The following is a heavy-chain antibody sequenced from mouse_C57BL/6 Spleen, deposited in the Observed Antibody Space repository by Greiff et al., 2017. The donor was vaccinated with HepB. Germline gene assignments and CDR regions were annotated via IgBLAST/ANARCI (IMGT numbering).Heavy chain of an antibody. CDR3: TKGRYDYDVEKCDY. D-gene: IGHD2-4*01. J-gene: IGHJ2*01. Sequence: VKLVESGAELVRPGASVTLSCKASGYTFTDYEMHWVKQTPVHGLEWIGAIDPETGGTAYNQKFKGKAILTADKSSSTAYMELRSLTSEDSAVDYGTKGRYDYDVEKCDYWGQGSTIAVSS. V-gene: IGHV1-15*01. CDR1: GYTFTDYE. CDR2: IDPETGGT.